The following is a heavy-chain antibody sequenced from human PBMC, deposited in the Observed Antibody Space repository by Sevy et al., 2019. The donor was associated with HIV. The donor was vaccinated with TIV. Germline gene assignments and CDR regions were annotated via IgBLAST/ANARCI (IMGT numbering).Heavy chain of an antibody. CDR3: VGPMLTYSRGWSYYDY. J-gene: IGHJ4*02. V-gene: IGHV4-39*01. CDR1: GASISDSGYY. CDR2: INYSGHT. Sequence: SETLSLTCTVSGASISDSGYYWCGIRQPPGNGLEWIASINYSGHTFYNPSLTSHVTISADMSKNQFSVQLNSVTAEDTAIYYCVGPMLTYSRGWSYYDYWGQGTVVTVSS. D-gene: IGHD6-19*01.